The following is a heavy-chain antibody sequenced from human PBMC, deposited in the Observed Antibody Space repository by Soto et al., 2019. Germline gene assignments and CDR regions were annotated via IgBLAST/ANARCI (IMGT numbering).Heavy chain of an antibody. CDR1: GFTFRSYG. Sequence: HPGGSLRLSCVASGFTFRSYGMHWVRQAPGKGLEWVAVISFDGSNKYYADSVRGRFTISRDNSKNTLYLQMNSLRAEDTAVYYCAKEEVPHRFDYWGQGTLVTVSS. CDR3: AKEEVPHRFDY. V-gene: IGHV3-30*18. J-gene: IGHJ4*02. CDR2: ISFDGSNK.